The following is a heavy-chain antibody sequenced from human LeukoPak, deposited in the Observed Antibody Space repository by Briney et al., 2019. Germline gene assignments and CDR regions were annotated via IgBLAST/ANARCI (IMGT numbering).Heavy chain of an antibody. CDR1: GFTFSSYA. CDR2: ISYDGSNK. Sequence: QPGRSLRLSCAASGFTFSSYAMHWVRQAPGKGLEWVAVISYDGSNKYYADSVKGRFTISRDNSKNTLYLQMSSLRAEDTAVYYCARDREGIVNFDYWGQGTLVTVSS. D-gene: IGHD2/OR15-2a*01. V-gene: IGHV3-30-3*01. CDR3: ARDREGIVNFDY. J-gene: IGHJ4*02.